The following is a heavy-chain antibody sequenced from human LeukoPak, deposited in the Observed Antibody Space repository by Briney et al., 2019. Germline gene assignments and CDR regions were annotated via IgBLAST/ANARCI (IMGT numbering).Heavy chain of an antibody. Sequence: GGSLRLSCAASGFTFSSYGMHWVRQAPGKGLEWVAVISYDGSNKYYADSVKGRFTISRDNSKNTLYLQMNSLRAEDTAVYYCAKGETGLFDYWGQGTLVTVSS. CDR1: GFTFSSYG. D-gene: IGHD1-1*01. CDR2: ISYDGSNK. V-gene: IGHV3-30*18. J-gene: IGHJ4*02. CDR3: AKGETGLFDY.